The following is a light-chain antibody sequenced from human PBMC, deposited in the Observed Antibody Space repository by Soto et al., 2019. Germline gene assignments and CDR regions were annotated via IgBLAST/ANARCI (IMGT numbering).Light chain of an antibody. CDR1: NIGSKS. V-gene: IGLV3-21*04. CDR2: YDS. J-gene: IGLJ2*01. Sequence: YELTQPPSVSVAPGKTARITCGGNNIGSKSVHWYQQKPGQAPVLVIYYDSDRPSGIPERFSGSNSGNTATLTISRVEAGDEADYYCQVWDSSSDHPHVVFGGGTQLTVL. CDR3: QVWDSSSDHPHVV.